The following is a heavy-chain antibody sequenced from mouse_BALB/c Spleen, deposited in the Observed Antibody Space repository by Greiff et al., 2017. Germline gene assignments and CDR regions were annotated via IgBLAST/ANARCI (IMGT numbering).Heavy chain of an antibody. CDR3: ARRTVVDY. D-gene: IGHD1-1*01. J-gene: IGHJ2*01. Sequence: QVQLQQSGAELAKPGASVKMSCKASGYTFTSYWMHWVKQRPGQGLEWIGYINPSTGYTEYNQKFKDKATLTADKSSSTAYMQLSSLTSEDSAVYYCARRTVVDYWGQGTTLTVSS. V-gene: IGHV1-7*01. CDR2: INPSTGYT. CDR1: GYTFTSYW.